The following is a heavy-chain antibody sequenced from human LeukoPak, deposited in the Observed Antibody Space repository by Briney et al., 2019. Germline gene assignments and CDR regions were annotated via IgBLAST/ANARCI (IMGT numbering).Heavy chain of an antibody. V-gene: IGHV4-59*08. Sequence: SETLSLTCTVSGGSISSYYWSWIRQPPGQGLEWIGYIYYSGSTNYKPSLKSRVTISVDTSKNQFSLELSSVTAADTAVYYCARHPYGRDGYSHFDYWGQGTLVTVSS. CDR1: GGSISSYY. CDR2: IYYSGST. J-gene: IGHJ4*02. CDR3: ARHPYGRDGYSHFDY. D-gene: IGHD5-24*01.